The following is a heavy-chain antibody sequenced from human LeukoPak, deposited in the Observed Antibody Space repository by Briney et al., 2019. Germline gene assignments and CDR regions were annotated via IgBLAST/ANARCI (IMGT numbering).Heavy chain of an antibody. V-gene: IGHV4-34*01. CDR2: ITRSGNT. Sequence: SETLSLTCAVYGGSFSGYYWSWIRQPPEKGLEWIGEITRSGNTNYNPSLKSRVTLSLDTSKNQFSLRLSSVTAADTAIYYCARLDQLIQDYWYFDLWGRGTLVTVS. J-gene: IGHJ2*01. CDR1: GGSFSGYY. D-gene: IGHD2-2*01. CDR3: ARLDQLIQDYWYFDL.